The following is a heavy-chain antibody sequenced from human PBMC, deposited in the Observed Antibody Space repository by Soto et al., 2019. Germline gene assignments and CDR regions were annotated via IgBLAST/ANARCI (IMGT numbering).Heavy chain of an antibody. D-gene: IGHD6-25*01. V-gene: IGHV5-51*01. Sequence: LKISCKGSGYTFTAYWIGWVRQMPGKGLEWMGIIYPGDSDTRYSPSFQGQVTISADKSITTAYLQWSSLKASDTAMFYCARGGYSGNSKDPFYIWGPGTMVTVSS. CDR3: ARGGYSGNSKDPFYI. J-gene: IGHJ3*02. CDR2: IYPGDSDT. CDR1: GYTFTAYW.